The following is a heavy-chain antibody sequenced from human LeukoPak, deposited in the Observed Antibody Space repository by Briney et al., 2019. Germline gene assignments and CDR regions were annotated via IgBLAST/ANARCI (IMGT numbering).Heavy chain of an antibody. V-gene: IGHV3-66*02. CDR3: ARDGVGGHFDY. CDR2: IYSGGST. CDR1: GFTVSSND. J-gene: IGHJ4*02. D-gene: IGHD2-15*01. Sequence: GGSLRLPCAASGFTVSSNDMSWGGQAPGKGREGGSVIYSGGSTCYADSVKGRFTISRENSKNTLYLQMNSLRAEDTAVYYCARDGVGGHFDYWGQGTLVTVSS.